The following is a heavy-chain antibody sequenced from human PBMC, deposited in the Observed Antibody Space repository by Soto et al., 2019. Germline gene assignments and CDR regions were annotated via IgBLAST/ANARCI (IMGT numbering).Heavy chain of an antibody. CDR1: GGTFSSYA. D-gene: IGHD3-10*01. CDR3: ARSPSLFIDY. CDR2: IIPIFGTA. V-gene: IGHV1-69*06. J-gene: IGHJ4*02. Sequence: GASVKVSCKASGGTFSSYAISWVRQAPGQGLEWMGGIIPIFGTANYAKKFQGRVTITADTSTSTAYMELSSLRSEDTAVYYCARSPSLFIDYWGQGTLVTVSS.